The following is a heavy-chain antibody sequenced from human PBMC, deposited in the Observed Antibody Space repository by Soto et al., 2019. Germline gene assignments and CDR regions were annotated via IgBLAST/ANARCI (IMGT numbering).Heavy chain of an antibody. V-gene: IGHV4-39*07. Sequence: SETLSLTCTVSGGSISSSSYYWGWIRQPPGKGLEWIGSIYYSGSTYYNPSLKSRVTISVDTSKNQFSLKLSSVTAADTAVYYCARGLFGVVIPWFDPWGQGTLVTVSS. CDR2: IYYSGST. CDR1: GGSISSSSYY. D-gene: IGHD3-3*01. CDR3: ARGLFGVVIPWFDP. J-gene: IGHJ5*02.